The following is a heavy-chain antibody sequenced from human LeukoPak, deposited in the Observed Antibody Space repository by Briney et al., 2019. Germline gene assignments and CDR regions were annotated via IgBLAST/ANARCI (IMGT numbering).Heavy chain of an antibody. CDR2: VNHSGST. J-gene: IGHJ2*01. CDR1: GGSFSGYY. Sequence: SETLSLTCAVYGGSFSGYYWSWIRQPPGKGLEWIGEVNHSGSTNYNPSLKSRVTISVDTSKNQFSLKLSSVTAADTAVYYCARKGDFWSGYRSYWYFDLWGRGTLVTVSS. CDR3: ARKGDFWSGYRSYWYFDL. D-gene: IGHD3-3*01. V-gene: IGHV4-34*01.